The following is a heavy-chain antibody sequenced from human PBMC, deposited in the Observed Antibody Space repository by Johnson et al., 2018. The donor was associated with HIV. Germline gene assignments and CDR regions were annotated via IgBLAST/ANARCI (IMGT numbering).Heavy chain of an antibody. CDR2: ISGSGGCT. CDR1: GFTFSSYG. CDR3: AKDFVTHGAFDI. J-gene: IGHJ3*02. D-gene: IGHD2-21*01. Sequence: QVQLVESGGGVVQPGGSLRLSCAASGFTFSSYGMHWVRQAPGKGLEWVSVISGSGGCTYYADSVKGRFTISRDNSKNTLYLQMNSLRAEDTAVYYCAKDFVTHGAFDIWGQGTMVTVSS. V-gene: IGHV3-NL1*01.